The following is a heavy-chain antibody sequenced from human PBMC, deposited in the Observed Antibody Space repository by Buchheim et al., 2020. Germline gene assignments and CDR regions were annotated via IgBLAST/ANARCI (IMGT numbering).Heavy chain of an antibody. J-gene: IGHJ6*02. CDR3: ARVGTTYYYYYGMDV. V-gene: IGHV4-39*06. CDR1: GGSISSSSYY. CDR2: IYYSGST. Sequence: RLQLQESGPGLVKPSETLSLTCTVSGGSISSSSYYWGWIRQPPGKGLEWIGSIYYSGSTYYNPSLKSRVTISVDTSKNQFSLKLSSVTAADTAVYYCARVGTTYYYYYGMDVWGQGTT. D-gene: IGHD1-1*01.